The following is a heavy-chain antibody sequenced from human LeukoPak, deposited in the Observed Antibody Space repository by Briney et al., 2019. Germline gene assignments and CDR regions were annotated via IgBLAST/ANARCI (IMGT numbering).Heavy chain of an antibody. CDR3: AEGPITEGTQDFDL. CDR2: INSDGSTA. D-gene: IGHD1-20*01. CDR1: GFTFSSYW. V-gene: IGHV3-74*01. J-gene: IGHJ2*01. Sequence: SGGSLRLSCAASGFTFSSYWMHWVRHAPGQGLVWVSRINSDGSTATYADSVKGRFTISRDNAKNTLYLQMYSLRAEDTAVYYCAEGPITEGTQDFDLWGRGTLVTVSS.